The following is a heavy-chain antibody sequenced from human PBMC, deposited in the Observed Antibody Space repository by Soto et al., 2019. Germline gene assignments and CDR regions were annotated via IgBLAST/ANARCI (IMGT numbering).Heavy chain of an antibody. CDR3: ARRGVRYCSGGSCYGPFDY. CDR1: GGTFSSYS. J-gene: IGHJ4*02. Sequence: SVKVSCKASGGTFSSYSISWVLQAPGQGLEWMGGIIPIFGTANYAQKFQGRVTITADESTSTAYMELSSLRPEDTAVYYCARRGVRYCSGGSCYGPFDYWGQGTLVTVSS. V-gene: IGHV1-69*13. D-gene: IGHD2-15*01. CDR2: IIPIFGTA.